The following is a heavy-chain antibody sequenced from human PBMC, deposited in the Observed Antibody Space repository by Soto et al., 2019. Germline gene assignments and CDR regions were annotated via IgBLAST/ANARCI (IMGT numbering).Heavy chain of an antibody. Sequence: ASVKVSCKASGYTFTSYYMHWVRQAPGQGLEWMGIINPSFVNTDYAQNFQGRVTMTTDTSTSTAYMELRSLSSDDTAVYYCARDYYSSSWYSDYWGQGTLVTVSS. CDR1: GYTFTSYY. D-gene: IGHD6-13*01. V-gene: IGHV1-46*01. J-gene: IGHJ4*02. CDR2: INPSFVNT. CDR3: ARDYYSSSWYSDY.